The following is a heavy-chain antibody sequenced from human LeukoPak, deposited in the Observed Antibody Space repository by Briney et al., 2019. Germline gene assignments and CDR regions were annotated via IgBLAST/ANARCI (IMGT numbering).Heavy chain of an antibody. CDR3: ASRVAATTWDY. J-gene: IGHJ4*02. CDR2: ISRSGRNI. CDR1: GFDVSDYT. Sequence: PGGSLRLSCAGAGFDVSDYTMNWVRQAPERGLEWVSSISRSGRNIYYADSVKGRFTMSRDNAKNSFYLQMNGLRGDDTAVYYCASRVAATTWDYWGQGTLVTVST. D-gene: IGHD1-26*01. V-gene: IGHV3-21*01.